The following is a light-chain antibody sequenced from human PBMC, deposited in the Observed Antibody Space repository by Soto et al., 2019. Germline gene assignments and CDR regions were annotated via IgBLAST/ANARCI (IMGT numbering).Light chain of an antibody. J-gene: IGLJ1*01. CDR1: SNDVGAYNY. CDR2: DVS. V-gene: IGLV2-14*03. Sequence: QSVLTQPASVSGSPGQSITVSCTGTSNDVGAYNYVSWYQQHPGTAPKLMIYDVSNWPSGVSNRFSGSKSGNTASLTISGLQAEDEADYYCTSYTSSRTYVFGTGTKLTVL. CDR3: TSYTSSRTYV.